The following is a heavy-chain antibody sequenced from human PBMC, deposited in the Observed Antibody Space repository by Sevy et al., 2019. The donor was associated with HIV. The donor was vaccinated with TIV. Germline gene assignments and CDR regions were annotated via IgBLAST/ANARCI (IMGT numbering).Heavy chain of an antibody. Sequence: GGSLRLSCAASGFTFSSYGMHWVRQAPGKGLEWVAVISYDGSNKDYAYSVKGRFTISRDNSKNTLYLQMNSLRAEDTAVYYCAKDMTTVTTTYFDYWGQGTLVTVSS. CDR3: AKDMTTVTTTYFDY. V-gene: IGHV3-30*18. CDR2: ISYDGSNK. D-gene: IGHD4-17*01. J-gene: IGHJ4*02. CDR1: GFTFSSYG.